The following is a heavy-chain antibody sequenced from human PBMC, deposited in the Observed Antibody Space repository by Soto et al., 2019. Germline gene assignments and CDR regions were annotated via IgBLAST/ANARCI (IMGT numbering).Heavy chain of an antibody. Sequence: QVQLVQSGAEVKKPGSSVKVSCKASGGTFSSNAISWVRQAPGQGLEWMGGIIPIPGTANYAQKFQGRVTITADESTSTAYMELSSLRSEDTAVYYCARSQGSSTSLEIYYYYYYGMEVWGQGTTVTVSS. CDR3: ARSQGSSTSLEIYYYYYYGMEV. J-gene: IGHJ6*02. D-gene: IGHD2-2*01. CDR2: IIPIPGTA. V-gene: IGHV1-69*01. CDR1: GGTFSSNA.